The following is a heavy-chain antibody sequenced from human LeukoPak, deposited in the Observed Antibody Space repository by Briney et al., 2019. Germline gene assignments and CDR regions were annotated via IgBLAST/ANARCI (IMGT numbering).Heavy chain of an antibody. D-gene: IGHD3-10*01. V-gene: IGHV1-69*13. CDR2: IIPIFGTA. CDR1: GGTFISYA. J-gene: IGHJ4*02. CDR3: ARDQYGSGSYYLDTDDY. Sequence: SVNVSCQASGGTFISYAISWVRQAPGQGLEWVGGIIPIFGTANYAQKFQGRGTISADEQTRAAYMEVSSLSSEDRAVYYCARDQYGSGSYYLDTDDYWGQGTLVTVSS.